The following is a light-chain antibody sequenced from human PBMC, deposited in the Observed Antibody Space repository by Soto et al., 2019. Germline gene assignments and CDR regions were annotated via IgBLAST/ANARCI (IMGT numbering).Light chain of an antibody. CDR1: QTVSSSY. Sequence: TVLTQSPGTLSLSPGERATLSCRASQTVSSSYLAWYQQKPGQAPRLLIYDASSRATGIPDRFSGSGSGTDFTLTISRLEPEEFAVYYCQQYGSSPTFGQGTKVEIK. CDR3: QQYGSSPT. J-gene: IGKJ1*01. V-gene: IGKV3-20*01. CDR2: DAS.